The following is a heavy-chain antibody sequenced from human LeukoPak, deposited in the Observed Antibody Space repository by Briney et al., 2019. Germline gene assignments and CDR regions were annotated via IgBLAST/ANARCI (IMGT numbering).Heavy chain of an antibody. CDR2: ISGSGGST. Sequence: GGSLRLSCAASGFTFTSYAMSWVRQAPGKGLEWVSAISGSGGSTYYADSVKGRFTISRDNSKNTLYLQMNSLRAEDTAVYYCARVPYDYVWGSYRPSYYFDYWGQGTLVTVSS. D-gene: IGHD3-16*02. J-gene: IGHJ4*02. V-gene: IGHV3-23*01. CDR3: ARVPYDYVWGSYRPSYYFDY. CDR1: GFTFTSYA.